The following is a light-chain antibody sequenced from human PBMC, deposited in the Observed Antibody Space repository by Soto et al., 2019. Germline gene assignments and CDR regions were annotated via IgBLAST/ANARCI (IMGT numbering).Light chain of an antibody. CDR2: GAS. CDR3: QQYGSSPPVT. Sequence: EIVLTQSPGTLSLSPGERATLSCRASQSVSSSYLAWYQQKPGQAPRLLIYGASGRATGLPDGFSGSGSGTDFTLTISRLDPEDFAVYYCQQYGSSPPVTFGGGTKVEIK. J-gene: IGKJ4*01. V-gene: IGKV3-20*01. CDR1: QSVSSSY.